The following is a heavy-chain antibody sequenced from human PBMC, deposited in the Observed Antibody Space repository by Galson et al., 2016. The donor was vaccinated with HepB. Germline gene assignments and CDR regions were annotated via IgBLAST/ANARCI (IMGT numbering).Heavy chain of an antibody. Sequence: CAISGDSVSSNSAAWNWIRQSPSRGLEWLGRTYFRSNYYNDYAVSVKSRITINPDTSKNQFSLHLNSVTPEDTAVYYCARTSYDLLTGEDYYYGMDVWGQGTTVTVSS. CDR3: ARTSYDLLTGEDYYYGMDV. D-gene: IGHD3-9*01. CDR2: TYFRSNYYN. V-gene: IGHV6-1*01. J-gene: IGHJ6*02. CDR1: GDSVSSNSAA.